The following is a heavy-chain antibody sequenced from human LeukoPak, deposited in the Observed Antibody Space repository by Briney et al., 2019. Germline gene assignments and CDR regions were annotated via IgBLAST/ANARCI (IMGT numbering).Heavy chain of an antibody. J-gene: IGHJ5*02. CDR3: ARDRRYNWNDGPEQYNWFDP. CDR2: IYYSGST. CDR1: GGSISSYY. D-gene: IGHD1-1*01. V-gene: IGHV4-59*01. Sequence: SETLSLTCTVSGGSISSYYWSWIRQPPGKGLEWIGYIYYSGSTNYNPSLKSRVTISVDTSKNQFSLKLSSVTAADTAVYYCARDRRYNWNDGPEQYNWFDPWGQGTLVTVSS.